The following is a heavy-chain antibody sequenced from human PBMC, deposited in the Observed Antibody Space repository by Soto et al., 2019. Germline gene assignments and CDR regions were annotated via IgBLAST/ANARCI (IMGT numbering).Heavy chain of an antibody. CDR1: GGSISSGGYY. D-gene: IGHD3-16*01. J-gene: IGHJ6*02. CDR2: IYYSGST. CDR3: ARDSSLDHYGMDV. V-gene: IGHV4-31*03. Sequence: SETLSLTCTVSGGSISSGGYYWSWIRQHPGKGLEWIGYIYYSGSTYYNPSLKSRVTISVDTSKNQFSLKLSSVTAADTAVYYCARDSSLDHYGMDVWGQGTTVTVSS.